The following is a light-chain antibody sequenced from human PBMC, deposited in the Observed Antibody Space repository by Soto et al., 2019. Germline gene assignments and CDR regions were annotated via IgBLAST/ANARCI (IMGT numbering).Light chain of an antibody. CDR1: SRDDGGYTY. J-gene: IGLJ1*01. Sequence: QSVLTQPPSAPGSPGQSVPISCTGTSRDDGGYTYVSWHQQHPGKAPKLTIYEVNKRPSGVPDRFSGSKSGNTASLSVSGLQAEDEADYYSSSYAGSSNVFGTGTKVTVL. V-gene: IGLV2-8*01. CDR3: SSYAGSSNV. CDR2: EVN.